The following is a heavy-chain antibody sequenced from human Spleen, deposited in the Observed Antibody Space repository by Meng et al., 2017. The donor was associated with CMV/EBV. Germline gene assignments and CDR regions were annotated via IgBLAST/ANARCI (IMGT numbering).Heavy chain of an antibody. D-gene: IGHD2/OR15-2a*01. J-gene: IGHJ4*02. CDR1: GFTFSSYA. CDR3: AKILLSTIQHYFDY. CDR2: ISGSGGST. Sequence: LSLTCAASGFTFSSYAMSWVRQAPGKGLEWVSAISGSGGSTYYADSVKGRFTISRDNSKNTLYLQMNSLRAEDTAVYYCAKILLSTIQHYFDYWGQGTLVTVSS. V-gene: IGHV3-23*01.